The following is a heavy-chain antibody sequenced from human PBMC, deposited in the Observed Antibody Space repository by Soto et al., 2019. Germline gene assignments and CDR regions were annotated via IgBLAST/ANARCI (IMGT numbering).Heavy chain of an antibody. CDR1: GGTFNSYA. CDR2: TIPMFGTT. V-gene: IGHV1-69*12. Sequence: QVQLVQSGAEVKKPESSVRVSCKASGGTFNSYAITWVRQAPGQGLEWMGGTIPMFGTTNYAEKFEGRVTITADESTNTAYMELSSLISEHTAVYYRTRCGIRYHSIGYYLGIDGMDVWGQGTTVIVSS. J-gene: IGHJ6*02. CDR3: TRCGIRYHSIGYYLGIDGMDV. D-gene: IGHD3-22*01.